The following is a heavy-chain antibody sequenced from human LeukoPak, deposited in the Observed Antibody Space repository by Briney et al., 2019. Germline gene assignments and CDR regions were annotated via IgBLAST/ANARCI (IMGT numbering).Heavy chain of an antibody. CDR1: GFTFSSYG. J-gene: IGHJ3*02. D-gene: IGHD6-19*01. CDR2: ISYDGSNK. Sequence: GGSLRLSCAASGFTFSSYGMHWVRQAPGKGLEWVAVISYDGSNKYYADSVKGRFTISSDNAKNSLYLQMNSLRAEDTAVYYCARDEGESSGWYFAFDIWGQGTMVTVSS. V-gene: IGHV3-33*08. CDR3: ARDEGESSGWYFAFDI.